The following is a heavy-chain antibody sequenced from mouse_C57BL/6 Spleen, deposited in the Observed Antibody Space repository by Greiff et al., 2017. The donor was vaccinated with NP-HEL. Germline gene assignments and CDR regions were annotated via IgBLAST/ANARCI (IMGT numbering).Heavy chain of an antibody. Sequence: EVQVVESGGGLVKPGGSLKLSCAASGFTFSSYAMSWVRQTPEKRLEWVATISDGGSYTYYPDNVKGRFTISRDNAKNNLYLQMSHLKSEDTAMYYCARDYYDYFYFDYWGQGTTLTVSS. CDR1: GFTFSSYA. D-gene: IGHD2-4*01. V-gene: IGHV5-4*01. CDR3: ARDYYDYFYFDY. CDR2: ISDGGSYT. J-gene: IGHJ2*01.